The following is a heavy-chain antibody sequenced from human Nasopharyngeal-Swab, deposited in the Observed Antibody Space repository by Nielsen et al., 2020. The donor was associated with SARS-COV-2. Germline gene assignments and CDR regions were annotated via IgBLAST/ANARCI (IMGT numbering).Heavy chain of an antibody. D-gene: IGHD1-20*01. CDR3: AREGMTGTIRD. V-gene: IGHV3-21*01. Sequence: GGSLRLSCAASGFTFSSYSMNWVRQAPGKGLEWVSSISSSSSYIYYADSVKGRFTISRDNAKNSLYLQMNSLRAEDTAVYYCAREGMTGTIRDWGQGTLVTVSS. J-gene: IGHJ4*02. CDR2: ISSSSSYI. CDR1: GFTFSSYS.